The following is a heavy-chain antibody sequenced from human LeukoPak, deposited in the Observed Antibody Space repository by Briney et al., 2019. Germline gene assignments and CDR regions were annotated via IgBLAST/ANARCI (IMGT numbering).Heavy chain of an antibody. CDR2: IRYDGSNK. D-gene: IGHD3-10*01. Sequence: GGSLRLSCAASGFTFSNYEMNWVRQAPGKGLEWVAFIRYDGSNKYYADSVKGRFTISRDNSKNTLYLQMNSLRAEDTAVYYCAKDCTTMVRGVFDAFDIWGQGTMVTVSS. J-gene: IGHJ3*02. CDR1: GFTFSNYE. CDR3: AKDCTTMVRGVFDAFDI. V-gene: IGHV3-30*02.